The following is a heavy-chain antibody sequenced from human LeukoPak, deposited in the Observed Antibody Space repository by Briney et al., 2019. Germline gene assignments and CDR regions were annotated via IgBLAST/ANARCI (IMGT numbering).Heavy chain of an antibody. CDR2: IWYDGSNK. J-gene: IGHJ5*02. CDR3: ARVAKEWLLYNWIDP. V-gene: IGHV3-33*01. Sequence: PGRSLRLSCAASGFTFSSYGMQWVRQAPGKGLEWVAVIWYDGSNKYYADSVKGRFTISRDNSKNTLYLQMNSLRAEDTAVYYCARVAKEWLLYNWIDPWGQGTLVTVSS. CDR1: GFTFSSYG. D-gene: IGHD3-3*01.